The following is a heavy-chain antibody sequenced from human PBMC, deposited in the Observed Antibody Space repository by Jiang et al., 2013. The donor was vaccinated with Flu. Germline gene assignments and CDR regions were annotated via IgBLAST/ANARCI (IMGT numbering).Heavy chain of an antibody. CDR2: IKSKSDGGTT. J-gene: IGHJ3*02. CDR1: GFTFTNAW. Sequence: GLVKPGGSLRLSCAASGFTFTNAWMSWVRQAPGKGLEWVGRIKSKSDGGTTAYAAPVKGRFTISRDDSKNTLFLQMNSLKAEDTAVYYCKGPYDEAFDIWGQGTMVTVSS. CDR3: KGPYDEAFDI. D-gene: IGHD2-21*01. V-gene: IGHV3-15*01.